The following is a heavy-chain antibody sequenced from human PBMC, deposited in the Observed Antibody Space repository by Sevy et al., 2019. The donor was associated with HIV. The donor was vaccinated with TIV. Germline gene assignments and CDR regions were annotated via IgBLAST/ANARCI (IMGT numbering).Heavy chain of an antibody. CDR3: ASGYCSSTSCSIAFGY. CDR1: GYTFTGYY. CDR2: INPNSGGT. V-gene: IGHV1-2*02. Sequence: ASVKVSCKASGYTFTGYYMHWVRQAPGQGLEWMGWINPNSGGTNYAQKFQGRVTMTRDMSISTAYMELSRLRSDDTAVYYCASGYCSSTSCSIAFGYWGQGTLVTVSS. D-gene: IGHD2-2*03. J-gene: IGHJ4*02.